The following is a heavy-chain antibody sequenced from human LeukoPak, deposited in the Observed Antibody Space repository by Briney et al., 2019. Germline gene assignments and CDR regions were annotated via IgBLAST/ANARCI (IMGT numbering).Heavy chain of an antibody. Sequence: ASVKVSCKASGYTFTSYYMHWVRQAPGQGVESRGIINPSGGSTSYAQKFQGRVTMTRDTSTSTVYMELSSLRSEDTAVYYCARDQERSGSFDYWGQGTLVTVSS. CDR3: ARDQERSGSFDY. J-gene: IGHJ4*02. CDR1: GYTFTSYY. V-gene: IGHV1-46*01. D-gene: IGHD1-26*01. CDR2: INPSGGST.